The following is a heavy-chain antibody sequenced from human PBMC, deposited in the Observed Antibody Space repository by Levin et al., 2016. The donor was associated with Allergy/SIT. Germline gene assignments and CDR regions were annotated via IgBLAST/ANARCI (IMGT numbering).Heavy chain of an antibody. Sequence: GESLKISCAASGFTFSSYAMHWVRQAPGKGLEWVAVISYDGSNKYYADSVKGRFTISRDNSKNTLYLQMNSLRAEDTAVYYCARGYDILTGSEGMYWGQGTLVTVSS. V-gene: IGHV3-30-3*01. CDR2: ISYDGSNK. D-gene: IGHD3-9*01. CDR3: ARGYDILTGSEGMY. CDR1: GFTFSSYA. J-gene: IGHJ4*02.